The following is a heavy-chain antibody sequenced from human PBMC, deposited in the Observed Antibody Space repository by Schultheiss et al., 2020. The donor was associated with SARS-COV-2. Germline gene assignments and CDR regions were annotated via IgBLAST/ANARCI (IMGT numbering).Heavy chain of an antibody. CDR3: ARSLRYSNSLKYFDY. Sequence: SQTLSLTCAVYGGSFSGYYWSWIRQPPGKGLEWIGRIYTSGSTNYNPSLKSRVTISVDTSKNQFSLKLNSVTAADTAVYYCARSLRYSNSLKYFDYWGQGTLVTVSS. J-gene: IGHJ4*02. D-gene: IGHD6-6*01. V-gene: IGHV4-59*10. CDR1: GGSFSGYY. CDR2: IYTSGST.